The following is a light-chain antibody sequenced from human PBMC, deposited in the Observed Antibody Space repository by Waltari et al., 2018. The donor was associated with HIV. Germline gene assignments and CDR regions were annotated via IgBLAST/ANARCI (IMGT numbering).Light chain of an antibody. CDR1: SSDVGASNF. Sequence: QSALTQPASVSGSPGQSITISCTGTSSDVGASNFVSCYQQSPAKAPKLMIYEVSNRPSGVSDRFSGSKSDNAASLTISGLQAEDEADYYCSSYTSSNAYVVFGGGTKLTVL. J-gene: IGLJ2*01. V-gene: IGLV2-14*01. CDR3: SSYTSSNAYVV. CDR2: EVS.